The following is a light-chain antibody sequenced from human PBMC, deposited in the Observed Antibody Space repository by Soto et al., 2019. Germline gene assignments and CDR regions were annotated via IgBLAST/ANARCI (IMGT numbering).Light chain of an antibody. J-gene: IGKJ1*01. V-gene: IGKV3-15*01. CDR3: QQYNSWSPWT. Sequence: EIVMTQSPATLSVSPGERATLSCRARQSISSNLAWYQHKPGQAPRLLIYGASTRATGIPARFSGSGSGTEFTLTISSLQSEDFAVYYCQQYNSWSPWTFGQWTKVEIK. CDR1: QSISSN. CDR2: GAS.